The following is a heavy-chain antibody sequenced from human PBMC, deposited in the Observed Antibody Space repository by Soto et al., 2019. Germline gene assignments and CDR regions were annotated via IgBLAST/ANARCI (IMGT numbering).Heavy chain of an antibody. V-gene: IGHV4-34*01. D-gene: IGHD3-16*01. CDR1: GGSFSGYY. CDR2: IYQSGST. Sequence: SETLSLTCAVYGGSFSGYYWNWLRQPPEEGLEWIGKIYQSGSTNYNPSLKSRVTISVDTSKNQFSLKLSSVTAADTAVYYCARHNGPLYVGYYYDMDVWGQGTTVTVSS. CDR3: ARHNGPLYVGYYYDMDV. J-gene: IGHJ6*02.